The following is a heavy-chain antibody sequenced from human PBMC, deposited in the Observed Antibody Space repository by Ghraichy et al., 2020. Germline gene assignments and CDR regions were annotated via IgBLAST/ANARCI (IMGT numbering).Heavy chain of an antibody. CDR2: ILNSGKT. CDR1: GGSISGNNYN. J-gene: IGHJ4*02. V-gene: IGHV4-39*01. Sequence: SQTLSLTCTVSGGSISGNNYNWGWLRQPPGQGLEWIGNILNSGKTNYNPPFKSRVTISVDTSQNQFSLRLSSVTAADTAVYYCARSGGSGSYFYWGQGTLVTVSS. D-gene: IGHD3-10*01. CDR3: ARSGGSGSYFY.